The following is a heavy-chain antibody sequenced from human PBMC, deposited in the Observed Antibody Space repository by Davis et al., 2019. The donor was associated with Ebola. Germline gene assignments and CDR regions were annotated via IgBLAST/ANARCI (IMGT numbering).Heavy chain of an antibody. CDR1: GFTFSSYG. CDR2: IWYDGSNK. V-gene: IGHV3-33*01. D-gene: IGHD2-15*01. Sequence: GESLKISCAASGFTFSSYGMHWVRQAPGKGLEWVAVIWYDGSNKYYADSVKGRFTISRDNSKNTLYLQMNSLRAEDTAVYYCARGGYGSGGSCSNWFDPWGQGTLVTVSS. J-gene: IGHJ5*02. CDR3: ARGGYGSGGSCSNWFDP.